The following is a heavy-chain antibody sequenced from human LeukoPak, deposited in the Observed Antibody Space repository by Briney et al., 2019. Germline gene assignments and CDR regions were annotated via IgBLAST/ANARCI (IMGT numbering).Heavy chain of an antibody. V-gene: IGHV3-48*04. CDR1: GFTFSSYG. CDR3: AKVAGGDSSSPMNV. CDR2: ISSSGSTI. J-gene: IGHJ6*03. Sequence: PGGSLRLSCAASGFTFSSYGMHWVRQAPGKGLEWVSYISSSGSTIYYADSVKGRFTISRDNAKNSLYLQMNSLRAEDTAVYYCAKVAGGDSSSPMNVWGKGTTVTVSS. D-gene: IGHD2-21*02.